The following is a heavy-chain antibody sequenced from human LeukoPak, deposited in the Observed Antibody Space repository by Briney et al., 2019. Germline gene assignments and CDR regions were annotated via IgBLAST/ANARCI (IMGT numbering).Heavy chain of an antibody. J-gene: IGHJ4*02. CDR3: ARDRDSSGWSSEFDY. CDR2: IYYSGST. V-gene: IGHV4-59*01. Sequence: PSETLSLTCPVTGFSISSYYWSWIRQPPGQGLEWFGYIYYSGSTNYNPSLKSGVTTSVDASKNQFSLKLSSVTAADTAVYYCARDRDSSGWSSEFDYWGQGTLVTVSS. D-gene: IGHD6-19*01. CDR1: GFSISSYY.